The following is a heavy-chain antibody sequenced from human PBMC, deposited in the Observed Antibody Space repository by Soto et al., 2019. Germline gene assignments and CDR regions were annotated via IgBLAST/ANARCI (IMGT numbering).Heavy chain of an antibody. V-gene: IGHV1-8*01. CDR2: MNADVDAT. Sequence: QVQLVQSGAEVKKPGASVKVSCKASGFTFSTNDINWVRQAPGQGLQWMGWMNADVDATDSPQEFKGCVTMTWNASIMTADMEPSNLKSDDTAVYYCAGEVVDGSSLLLDPLGQGTLVNVSS. D-gene: IGHD3-10*01. CDR3: AGEVVDGSSLLLDP. CDR1: GFTFSTND. J-gene: IGHJ5*02.